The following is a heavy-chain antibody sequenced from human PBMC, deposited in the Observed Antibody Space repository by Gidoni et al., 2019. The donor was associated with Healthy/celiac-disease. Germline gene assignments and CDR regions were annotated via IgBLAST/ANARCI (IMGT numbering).Heavy chain of an antibody. CDR3: AKDRDYGGWGPLV. Sequence: GRFTISRDNSKNTLYLQMNSLRAEDTAVYYCAKDRDYGGWGPLVWGQGTLVTVSS. V-gene: IGHV3-23*01. J-gene: IGHJ4*02. D-gene: IGHD4-17*01.